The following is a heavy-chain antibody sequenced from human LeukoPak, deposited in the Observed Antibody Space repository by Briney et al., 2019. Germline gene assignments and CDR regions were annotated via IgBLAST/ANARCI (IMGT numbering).Heavy chain of an antibody. V-gene: IGHV3-20*04. D-gene: IGHD6-19*01. CDR1: GFTFSSYA. J-gene: IGHJ4*02. CDR3: ARDGSGWYSDY. CDR2: VTWNGGDT. Sequence: GGSLRLSCAASGFTFSSYAMSWVRQAPGKGLEWVSGVTWNGGDTGYADSVKGRFTISRDSAKNSLYLQMNSLRADDTALYYCARDGSGWYSDYWGQGTLVTVSS.